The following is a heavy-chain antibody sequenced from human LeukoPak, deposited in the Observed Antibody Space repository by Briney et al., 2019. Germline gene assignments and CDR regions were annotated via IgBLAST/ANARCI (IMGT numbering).Heavy chain of an antibody. V-gene: IGHV7-4-1*02. CDR1: GYTFTSYA. Sequence: ASVKVSCKASGYTFTSYAMNWVRQAPGQGLEWMGWINTNTGNPTYAQGFTGRFVFSLDTSVNTAYLQISSLKAEDTAVYYCARVQCSSTSCYKFDYYYGMDVWGQGTTVTVSS. D-gene: IGHD2-2*02. CDR3: ARVQCSSTSCYKFDYYYGMDV. J-gene: IGHJ6*02. CDR2: INTNTGNP.